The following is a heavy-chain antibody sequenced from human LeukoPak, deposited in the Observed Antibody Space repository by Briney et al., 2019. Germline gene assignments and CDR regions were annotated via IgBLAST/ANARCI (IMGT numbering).Heavy chain of an antibody. D-gene: IGHD1-14*01. CDR3: ARVRYCDY. J-gene: IGHJ4*02. CDR1: GFPFSNYW. V-gene: IGHV3-74*01. Sequence: GGSLRLSCAASGFPFSNYWMHWVRQVPGKGLVWVSRINSDGSSTSYADSVKGRFTVSRDNAKNTLYLQMNSLRTEDTAVYYCARVRYCDYWGQGTLVTVSS. CDR2: INSDGSST.